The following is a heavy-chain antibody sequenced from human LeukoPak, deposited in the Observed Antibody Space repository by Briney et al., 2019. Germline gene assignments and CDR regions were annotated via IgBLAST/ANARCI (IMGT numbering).Heavy chain of an antibody. CDR3: AKDYYDSSGPSFDY. Sequence: PGGSLRLSCAASGFTFSSYAMGWVRQAPGKGLQRVSAISGGGGSTYYADSVKGRFTISRDNSKNTLFLQMNSLRAEDTAVYYCAKDYYDSSGPSFDYWGQGTLVTVSS. J-gene: IGHJ4*02. CDR2: ISGGGGST. CDR1: GFTFSSYA. V-gene: IGHV3-23*01. D-gene: IGHD3-22*01.